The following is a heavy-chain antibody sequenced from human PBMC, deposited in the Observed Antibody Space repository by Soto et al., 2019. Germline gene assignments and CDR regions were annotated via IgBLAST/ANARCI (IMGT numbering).Heavy chain of an antibody. CDR2: ISNDGNKK. CDR1: GFTFSRYG. V-gene: IGHV3-30*18. J-gene: IGHJ6*02. CDR3: AKGRHSSSWNVFSYFYNGMDV. D-gene: IGHD6-13*01. Sequence: QVQVVESGGGVVQPGRSLRLCCAGSGFTFSRYGMHWIRQAPGKGLEWVALISNDGNKKYYEDSVKGRFTISRDNSKNTLYLQMNSLRPEDTAVYYCAKGRHSSSWNVFSYFYNGMDVWGQGTTVTVSS.